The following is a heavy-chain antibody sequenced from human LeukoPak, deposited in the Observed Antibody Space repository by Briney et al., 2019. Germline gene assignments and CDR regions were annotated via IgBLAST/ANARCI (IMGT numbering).Heavy chain of an antibody. J-gene: IGHJ4*02. Sequence: SETLSLTCTVSGASISSSSYNWGWIRQPPGKGLEWIGTTYYSGSTYYNPSLKSRVTISVDTSKNQFSLKLSSVTAADTAVYYCARDTYRMYYYDSSAPRGDYFDYWGQGTLVTVSS. CDR1: GASISSSSYN. CDR2: TYYSGST. V-gene: IGHV4-39*07. D-gene: IGHD3-22*01. CDR3: ARDTYRMYYYDSSAPRGDYFDY.